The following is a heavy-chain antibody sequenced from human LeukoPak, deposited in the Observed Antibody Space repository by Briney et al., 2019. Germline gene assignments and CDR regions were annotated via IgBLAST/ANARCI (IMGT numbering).Heavy chain of an antibody. D-gene: IGHD2-2*01. J-gene: IGHJ4*02. CDR2: IYDT. CDR1: GYSFTSYW. Sequence: GESLKISCKGSGYSFTSYWIGWVRQMPGKGLEWMGIIYDTRYSPSFQGQVTITADKSTSTAYLQWSSLKASDTAMYYCARREVGYCSSTNCYSYYFDYWGQGTLVTVSS. CDR3: ARREVGYCSSTNCYSYYFDY. V-gene: IGHV5-51*01.